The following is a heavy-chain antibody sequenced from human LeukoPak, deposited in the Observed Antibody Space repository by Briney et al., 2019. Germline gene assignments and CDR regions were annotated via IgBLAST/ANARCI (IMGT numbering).Heavy chain of an antibody. J-gene: IGHJ3*02. Sequence: PSETLSLTCTVSGGSISSYYWSWIRQPPGKGLEWIGYIYYSGSTNYNPSLKSRVTISVDTSKNQFSLKLSSVTAADTAVYYCARDRSSWRTNAFDIWGQGTMVTVSS. CDR2: IYYSGST. CDR1: GGSISSYY. CDR3: ARDRSSWRTNAFDI. V-gene: IGHV4-59*01. D-gene: IGHD6-13*01.